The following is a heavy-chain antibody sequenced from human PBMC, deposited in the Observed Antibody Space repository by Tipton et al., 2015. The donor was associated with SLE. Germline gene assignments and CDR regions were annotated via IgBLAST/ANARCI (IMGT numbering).Heavy chain of an antibody. CDR3: ARDPPHP. V-gene: IGHV1-2*06. Sequence: QLVQSGAEVKKPGASVKVSCKASGYTFIGYYINWVRQAPGQGLEWMGRIDPKSGGTDYAQKFQGRVTMTRDTSISTAYMELSRLRSDDTAVYYCARDPPHPWGQGTLVTVSS. CDR1: GYTFIGYY. J-gene: IGHJ5*02. CDR2: IDPKSGGT.